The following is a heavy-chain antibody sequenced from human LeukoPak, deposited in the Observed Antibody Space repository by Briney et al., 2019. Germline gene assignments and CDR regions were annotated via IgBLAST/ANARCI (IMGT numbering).Heavy chain of an antibody. CDR2: ISGDGNDI. CDR1: GFTFSNYW. Sequence: GGSLRLSCAASGFTFSNYWMHWVRQAPGKGLVWVSRISGDGNDISYAESMKGRFTISRDNAKNTAYLQMNSLRAEDTAVCYCARAYCSSNSCSGASDIWGQGTMVTVSS. D-gene: IGHD2-2*01. J-gene: IGHJ3*02. CDR3: ARAYCSSNSCSGASDI. V-gene: IGHV3-74*01.